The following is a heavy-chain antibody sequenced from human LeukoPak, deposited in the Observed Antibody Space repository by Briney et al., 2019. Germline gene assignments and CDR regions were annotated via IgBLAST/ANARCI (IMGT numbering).Heavy chain of an antibody. V-gene: IGHV1-69*04. D-gene: IGHD2-21*02. CDR2: IIPNLGTT. Sequence: EASVKVSCKASGGTSNSHAISWVRQAPGQGLEWMGRIIPNLGTTNRAQNFQDRVTLTADKSTSTAYMELSSLRSEDTAVYYCASGVVTAVLGYWGQGTLVTVSS. CDR1: GGTSNSHA. CDR3: ASGVVTAVLGY. J-gene: IGHJ4*02.